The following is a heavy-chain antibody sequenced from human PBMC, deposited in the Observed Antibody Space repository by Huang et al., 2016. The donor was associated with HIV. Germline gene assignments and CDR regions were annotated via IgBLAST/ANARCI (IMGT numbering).Heavy chain of an antibody. CDR1: GFIFSDFT. J-gene: IGHJ4*02. V-gene: IGHV3-21*01. CDR3: ARDGKVTPFDY. CDR2: ISGRSNYM. Sequence: EVQLVESGGGLVKPGESLRLSCTASGFIFSDFTLNWVRQAQGKGLEWGLCISGRSNYMYYGDSVKGRFTISRDNSKKSLFLQMSNVTAEDTALYYCARDGKVTPFDYWGQGTLVTVSS. D-gene: IGHD2-21*02.